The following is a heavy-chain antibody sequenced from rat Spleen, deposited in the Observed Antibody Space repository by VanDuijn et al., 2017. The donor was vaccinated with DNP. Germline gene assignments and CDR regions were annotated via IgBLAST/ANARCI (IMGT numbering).Heavy chain of an antibody. CDR3: ARRGYNSGYGGWFAY. CDR2: ISYDGSST. V-gene: IGHV5-17*01. Sequence: EVQLVESGGGLVQPGRSLKLSCAASGFTFSDYYMAWVRQTPTKGLEWVATISYDGSSTYYSDSVKGRFSLSRDNPKSTLYLQMDSLRSEDTATYYCARRGYNSGYGGWFAYWGQGTLVTVSS. J-gene: IGHJ3*01. D-gene: IGHD4-3*01. CDR1: GFTFSDYY.